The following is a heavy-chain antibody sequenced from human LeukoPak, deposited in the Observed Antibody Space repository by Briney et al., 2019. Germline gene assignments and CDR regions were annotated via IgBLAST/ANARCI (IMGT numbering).Heavy chain of an antibody. CDR2: ISGSGGSS. V-gene: IGHV3-23*01. CDR3: AKAASIRSRLGPRDAFDI. CDR1: GFTFSSYA. J-gene: IGHJ3*02. D-gene: IGHD3-16*01. Sequence: GGSLRLSCAAPGFTFSSYAMSWVRQAPGKGLEWVSAISGSGGSSYYADSVKGRFTISRDNSKNTLYLQMNSLRAEDTAVYYCAKAASIRSRLGPRDAFDIWGQGTMVTVSS.